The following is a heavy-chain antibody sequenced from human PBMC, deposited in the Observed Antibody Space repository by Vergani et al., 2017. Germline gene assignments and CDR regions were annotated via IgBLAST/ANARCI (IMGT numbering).Heavy chain of an antibody. J-gene: IGHJ6*02. CDR3: AKDRPTNMFRVAYGMDV. Sequence: QVQLVESGGGVVQPGRSLRLSCAASGFTFSSYGMHWVRQAPGKGLEWVAVISYDGSNKYYGDSGNGRFIISRDNSKNTVDLGMNSLRTDDTAIYYCAKDRPTNMFRVAYGMDVWGQGTTVTVSS. V-gene: IGHV3-30*18. CDR1: GFTFSSYG. CDR2: ISYDGSNK. D-gene: IGHD3-10*01.